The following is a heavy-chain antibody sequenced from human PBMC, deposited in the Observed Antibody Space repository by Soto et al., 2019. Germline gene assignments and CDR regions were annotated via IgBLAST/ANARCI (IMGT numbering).Heavy chain of an antibody. Sequence: PGGSLRLSCAASGFTFSDYYMSWIRQAPGKGLEWVSYISSSSSYTNYADSVKGRFTISRDNAKNSLYLQMNSLRAEDTAVYYCARTYYYDSSGNFLDFQHWGQGTLVTSPQ. CDR1: GFTFSDYY. J-gene: IGHJ1*01. D-gene: IGHD3-22*01. CDR3: ARTYYYDSSGNFLDFQH. CDR2: ISSSSSYT. V-gene: IGHV3-11*03.